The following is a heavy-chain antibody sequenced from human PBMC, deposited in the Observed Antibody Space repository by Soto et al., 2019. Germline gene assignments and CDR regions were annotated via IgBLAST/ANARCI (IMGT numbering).Heavy chain of an antibody. J-gene: IGHJ6*02. D-gene: IGHD6-6*01. V-gene: IGHV1-69*13. Sequence: ASVKVSCKASGGTFSSYAISWVRQAPGQGLEWMGGIIPIFGTANYAQKFQGRVTITADESTSTAYMELSSLRSEDTAVYYCASTYRGKQLVPREGMDVWGQGTTVTVSS. CDR3: ASTYRGKQLVPREGMDV. CDR2: IIPIFGTA. CDR1: GGTFSSYA.